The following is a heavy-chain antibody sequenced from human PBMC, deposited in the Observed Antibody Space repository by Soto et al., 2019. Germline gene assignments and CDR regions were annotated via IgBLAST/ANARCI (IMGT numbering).Heavy chain of an antibody. V-gene: IGHV3-11*01. D-gene: IGHD4-17*01. CDR1: GFRFDDYG. CDR2: ISGNGEII. Sequence: PGGSLRLSCAASGFRFDDYGMSWIRRAPGKGLEWISYISGNGEIIQYAASARGRFTISRDNAENSVYLEMDSLRAEDTALYYCARDVDADFRTDFDYWGRGTLVTVSS. CDR3: ARDVDADFRTDFDY. J-gene: IGHJ4*02.